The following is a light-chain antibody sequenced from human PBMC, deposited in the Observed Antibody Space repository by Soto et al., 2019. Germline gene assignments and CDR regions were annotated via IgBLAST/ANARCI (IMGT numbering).Light chain of an antibody. CDR2: VAS. Sequence: EIVMTQSPATLSVSRGERATLSCRASQSVSSNLAWYQQKPGQAPRLLIYVASTRATGIPARFSGSGSGTEFTLTISSLQAEDFAVYYCQQYTNWPFTFGPGTKVDIK. CDR3: QQYTNWPFT. CDR1: QSVSSN. J-gene: IGKJ3*01. V-gene: IGKV3-15*01.